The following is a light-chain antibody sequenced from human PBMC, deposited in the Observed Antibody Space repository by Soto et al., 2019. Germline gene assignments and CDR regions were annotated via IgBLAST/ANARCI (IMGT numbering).Light chain of an antibody. CDR1: RDVVSD. Sequence: QMTQSPSSLSASVGERIIITFRASRDVVSDVSFYQQKPGQAPKLLIYAASNLYTGVPSRFSGSRSGTEFTLTISSLQPEDFASYYCLQDYGDSWTFGQGTKVDI. J-gene: IGKJ1*01. V-gene: IGKV1-6*01. CDR3: LQDYGDSWT. CDR2: AAS.